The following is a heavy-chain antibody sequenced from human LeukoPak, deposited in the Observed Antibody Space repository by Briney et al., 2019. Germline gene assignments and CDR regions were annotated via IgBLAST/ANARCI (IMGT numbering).Heavy chain of an antibody. V-gene: IGHV3-23*01. Sequence: TGGSLRLSCAASGFTFSSYAMSWVRQAPGKGLEWVSAISGSGGSTYYADSVKGRFTISRDNSKNTLYLQMNSLRAEDTAVYYCAKDLRGYSYGQSWGQGTLVTVSS. CDR2: ISGSGGST. CDR3: AKDLRGYSYGQS. D-gene: IGHD5-18*01. J-gene: IGHJ5*02. CDR1: GFTFSSYA.